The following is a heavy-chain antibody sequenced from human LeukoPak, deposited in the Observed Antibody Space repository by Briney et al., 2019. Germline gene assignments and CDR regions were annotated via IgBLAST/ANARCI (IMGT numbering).Heavy chain of an antibody. D-gene: IGHD6-13*01. V-gene: IGHV3-23*01. CDR3: AGEYSSSWTSHFDY. Sequence: QPGASLRLSCAASGFTFSSYAMSWVRQAPGKGLEWVSAISGSGGSTYYADSVKGRFTISRDNSKNTLYLQMNSLRAEDTAVYYCAGEYSSSWTSHFDYWGQGTLVTVSS. J-gene: IGHJ4*02. CDR1: GFTFSSYA. CDR2: ISGSGGST.